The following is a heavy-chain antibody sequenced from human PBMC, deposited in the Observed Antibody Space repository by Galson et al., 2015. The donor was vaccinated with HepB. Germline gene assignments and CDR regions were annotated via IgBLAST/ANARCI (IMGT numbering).Heavy chain of an antibody. CDR2: ISYDGSNK. V-gene: IGHV3-30*03. J-gene: IGHJ4*02. CDR3: SGHFDWFY. Sequence: SLRLSCAASGFTLSSYGMHRVRQAPGKGLEWVAVISYDGSNKYYADSVKGRFTISRDNSKNTLYLQMNSLRAEDTAVYYCSGHFDWFYWGQGTLVTVSS. D-gene: IGHD3-9*01. CDR1: GFTLSSYG.